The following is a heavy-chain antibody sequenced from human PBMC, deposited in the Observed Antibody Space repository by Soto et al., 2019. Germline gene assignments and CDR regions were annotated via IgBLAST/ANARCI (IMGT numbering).Heavy chain of an antibody. CDR1: GYTFTSYG. Sequence: QVQLVQSGAEVKKPGASLKVSCKASGYTFTSYGISWVRQAPGQGLEWMGWISAYNGNTNYAQKLQGRVTMTTDTSTSTAYMELRSLRSDDTAVYYCARVPYDFWSGYQYGMDVWGQGTTVTVSS. J-gene: IGHJ6*02. CDR2: ISAYNGNT. CDR3: ARVPYDFWSGYQYGMDV. V-gene: IGHV1-18*01. D-gene: IGHD3-3*01.